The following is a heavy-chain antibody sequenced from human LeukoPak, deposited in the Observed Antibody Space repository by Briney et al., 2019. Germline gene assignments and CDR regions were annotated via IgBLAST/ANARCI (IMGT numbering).Heavy chain of an antibody. CDR2: ISSSSSYI. V-gene: IGHV3-21*01. Sequence: GGSLRLSCAASGFTFSSYSMNWVRQAPGKGLEWVPSISSSSSYIYYADSVKGRFTISRDNAKNSLYLQMNSLRAEDTAVYYCARDMKVSDDFWSGLHDAFDIWGQGTMVTVSS. J-gene: IGHJ3*02. CDR1: GFTFSSYS. CDR3: ARDMKVSDDFWSGLHDAFDI. D-gene: IGHD3-3*01.